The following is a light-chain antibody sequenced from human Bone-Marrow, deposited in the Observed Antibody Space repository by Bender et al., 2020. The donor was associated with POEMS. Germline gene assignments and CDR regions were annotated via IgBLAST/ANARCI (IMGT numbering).Light chain of an antibody. CDR2: GVN. Sequence: QSALTQPASVSESPGQSITVSCTGDNTDLGPHSVVSWYQQHPGRVPKLIMFGVNERPSGVPDRFSGSRSGDTASLTVSGLQPEDEADYYCSSYAGGNARYVFGTGTKVTVL. CDR1: NTDLGPHSV. V-gene: IGLV2-8*01. CDR3: SSYAGGNARYV. J-gene: IGLJ1*01.